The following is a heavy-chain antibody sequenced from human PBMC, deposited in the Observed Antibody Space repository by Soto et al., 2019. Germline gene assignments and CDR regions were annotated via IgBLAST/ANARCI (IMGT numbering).Heavy chain of an antibody. V-gene: IGHV1-18*01. Sequence: QVQLVQSGVEVKKPGASVKVSCQASGYTFTNYGITWLRQAPGQGLEWMGWVSAYNRNTNYAQRFQDRVTMTTDTSTRTAYMELRNLTSDDPAISFCARERQYEALLYWGQGTLVTVSS. J-gene: IGHJ4*02. CDR1: GYTFTNYG. CDR2: VSAYNRNT. D-gene: IGHD4-4*01. CDR3: ARERQYEALLY.